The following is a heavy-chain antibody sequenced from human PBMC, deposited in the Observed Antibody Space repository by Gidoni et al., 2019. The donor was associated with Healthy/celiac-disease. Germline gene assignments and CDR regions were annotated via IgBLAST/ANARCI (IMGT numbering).Heavy chain of an antibody. Sequence: QVQLVQSGAEVKKPGASVKVSCKASGYTFTSYAMHWVRQAPGQRLEWMGWINAGNGNTKYSQKFQGRVTITRDTSASTAYMELSSLRSEDTAVYYCARDRGLRYFDWLSPPGYFDYWGQGTLVTVSS. CDR1: GYTFTSYA. V-gene: IGHV1-3*01. J-gene: IGHJ4*02. D-gene: IGHD3-9*01. CDR2: INAGNGNT. CDR3: ARDRGLRYFDWLSPPGYFDY.